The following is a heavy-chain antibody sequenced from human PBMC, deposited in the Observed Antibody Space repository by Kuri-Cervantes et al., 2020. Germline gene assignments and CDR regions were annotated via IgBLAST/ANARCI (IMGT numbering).Heavy chain of an antibody. D-gene: IGHD4-17*01. V-gene: IGHV4-34*01. CDR1: GGSFSGYY. CDR2: INHSRST. CDR3: AREMTTVTTTLDY. J-gene: IGHJ4*02. Sequence: SETLSLTCAVYGGSFSGYYWSWIRQPPGKGLEWIGEINHSRSTNYNPSLKSRVTISVDTSKNQFSLKLSSVTAADTAVYYCAREMTTVTTTLDYWGQGTLVTVSS.